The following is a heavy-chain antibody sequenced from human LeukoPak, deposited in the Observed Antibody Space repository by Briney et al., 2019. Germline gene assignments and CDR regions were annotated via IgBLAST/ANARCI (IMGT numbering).Heavy chain of an antibody. V-gene: IGHV3-21*01. CDR2: ISSSSSYI. CDR1: GFTFSSYW. Sequence: GGSLRLPCAASGFTFSSYWMNWVRQAPGKGLEWVSSISSSSSYIYYADSVKGRFTISRDNAKNSLYLQMNSLRAEDTAVYYCARDQGHGAFDIWGQGTMVTVSS. J-gene: IGHJ3*02. CDR3: ARDQGHGAFDI.